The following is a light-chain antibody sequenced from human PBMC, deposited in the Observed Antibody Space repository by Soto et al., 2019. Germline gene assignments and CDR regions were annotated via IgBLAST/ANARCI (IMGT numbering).Light chain of an antibody. V-gene: IGLV2-11*01. Sequence: QSALTQPRSVSGSPGQSVTISFAGTSSDVGSYNYVSWYQQHPGKAPKLLIYDVSKRPSGVPDRFSGSKSGNTASLTISGLQAEDGSDYYCCSYAGSNTHYVFGTGTKVTVL. CDR3: CSYAGSNTHYV. CDR2: DVS. J-gene: IGLJ1*01. CDR1: SSDVGSYNY.